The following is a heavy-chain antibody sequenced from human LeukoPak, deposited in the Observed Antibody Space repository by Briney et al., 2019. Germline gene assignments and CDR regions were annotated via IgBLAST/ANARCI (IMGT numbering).Heavy chain of an antibody. Sequence: PSETLSLTCTVSGDSISSRYWSWIRQPPGKGLEWIGYIYYIGTTNYNPSLKSRVTISPDTSKNQFSLKLSSVTAADTAVYYCASSAIASAGPFDYWGQGTLVTVSS. D-gene: IGHD6-13*01. V-gene: IGHV4-59*11. CDR3: ASSAIASAGPFDY. J-gene: IGHJ4*02. CDR1: GDSISSRY. CDR2: IYYIGTT.